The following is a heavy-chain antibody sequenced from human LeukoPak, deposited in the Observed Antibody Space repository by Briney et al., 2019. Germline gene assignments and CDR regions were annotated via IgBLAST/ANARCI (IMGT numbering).Heavy chain of an antibody. Sequence: GGSLRLSCSASRFSFSSYAMHWVRQAPGKGLEYVSSISSKGGPTYYADSVKGRFTISRDNSKNTLYLQMSSLRTEDTAVYYCVKDRAVDYWGQGTLVTVSS. D-gene: IGHD3-10*01. CDR1: RFSFSSYA. V-gene: IGHV3-64D*06. CDR3: VKDRAVDY. J-gene: IGHJ4*02. CDR2: ISSKGGPT.